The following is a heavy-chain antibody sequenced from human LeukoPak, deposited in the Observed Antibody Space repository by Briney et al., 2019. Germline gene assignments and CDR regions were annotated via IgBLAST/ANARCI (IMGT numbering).Heavy chain of an antibody. CDR3: ARASSGYFN. Sequence: GGSLRLSCAASGFTFSGYEMNCVRRAPGKGLEWVSYISSSGCAIYYADSVKGRFTISRADAKNSLHLQMNSLRAEDTAVYYCARASSGYFNWGQGTLVTVSP. D-gene: IGHD3-22*01. V-gene: IGHV3-48*03. CDR1: GFTFSGYE. J-gene: IGHJ4*02. CDR2: ISSSGCAI.